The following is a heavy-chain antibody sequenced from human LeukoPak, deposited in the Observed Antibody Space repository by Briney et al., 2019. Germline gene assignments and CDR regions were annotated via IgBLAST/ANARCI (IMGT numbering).Heavy chain of an antibody. D-gene: IGHD3-10*01. Sequence: GGSLRLSCAASGFTFSSHGMSWVRQAPGKGLEWVSTISGSGDYTYYADSVKGRFTISRDNSKNTLYLQMNSLRAEDTAVYYCAKHIWFGEVPIDAFDIWGQGTMVTVSS. V-gene: IGHV3-23*01. J-gene: IGHJ3*02. CDR3: AKHIWFGEVPIDAFDI. CDR1: GFTFSSHG. CDR2: ISGSGDYT.